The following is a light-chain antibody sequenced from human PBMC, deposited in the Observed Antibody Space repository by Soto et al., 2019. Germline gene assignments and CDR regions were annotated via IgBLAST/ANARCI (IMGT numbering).Light chain of an antibody. CDR2: DAS. V-gene: IGKV1D-13*01. Sequence: AIHLTQSPSSLSASVGDRVTITCRASQAIRSASAWYQQKPGKPPKFLIYDASTLESGVPSRFSGSGSGTDFTLTISNLQPEDFATYYCQQFNDYPLTFGGGTKLEVK. J-gene: IGKJ4*01. CDR3: QQFNDYPLT. CDR1: QAIRSA.